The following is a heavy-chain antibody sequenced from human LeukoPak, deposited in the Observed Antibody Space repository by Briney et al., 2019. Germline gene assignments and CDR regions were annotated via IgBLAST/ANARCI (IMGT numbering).Heavy chain of an antibody. CDR3: VGDSTSWTSWFDP. CDR2: IYYSGST. J-gene: IGHJ5*02. Sequence: SETLSLTCSVSGGSISSDIYYWGWIRQPPDKGLEWIGSIYYSGSTYYNPSLKSRVTISIDTSKNQFSLKLRSVTAADTAIYYCVGDSTSWTSWFDPLGPGNPGHRLL. V-gene: IGHV4-39*07. D-gene: IGHD2-2*01. CDR1: GGSISSDIYY.